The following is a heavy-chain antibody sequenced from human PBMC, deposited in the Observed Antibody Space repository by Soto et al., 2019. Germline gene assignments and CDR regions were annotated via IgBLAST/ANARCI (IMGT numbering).Heavy chain of an antibody. Sequence: QVQLVQSGAEVKKPGASVKVSCKASGYSFSDYTMHWVRRAPGQPPEWMARINTGTASTEYSQKFQGRVTITRDPSATPAYMDLSSLRSEDTAVYYCARGPQDSYGMDVWGQGTTVTVS. CDR1: GYSFSDYT. J-gene: IGHJ6*02. CDR3: ARGPQDSYGMDV. CDR2: INTGTAST. V-gene: IGHV1-3*04.